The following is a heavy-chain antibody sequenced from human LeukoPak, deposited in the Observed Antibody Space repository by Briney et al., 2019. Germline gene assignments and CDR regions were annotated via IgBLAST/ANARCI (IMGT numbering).Heavy chain of an antibody. CDR3: ARHPIDDEMIRPFDI. Sequence: KPSGTLSLTCTVSGGSINNYYWSWVRQPPGKGLEWIGYIYYTGSTNYNSSLKSRVTISVDTSKNQFSLKLSSVTAADTAVYYCARHPIDDEMIRPFDIWGQGTMVTVSS. V-gene: IGHV4-59*08. J-gene: IGHJ3*02. CDR1: GGSINNYY. D-gene: IGHD5-24*01. CDR2: IYYTGST.